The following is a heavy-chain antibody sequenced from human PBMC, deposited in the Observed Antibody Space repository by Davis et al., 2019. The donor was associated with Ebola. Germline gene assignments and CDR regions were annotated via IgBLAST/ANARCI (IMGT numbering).Heavy chain of an antibody. V-gene: IGHV4-59*01. Sequence: SETLSLTCSVSGDSSSGFYSSWIRQTPGKGLEWIGYIYYTGSVEYNPPLQSRVTISIDTSESRFSLKLTSVTPADTAVYYCARGGQGVGAGRWLDPWGQGNLVTVSS. D-gene: IGHD1-26*01. CDR3: ARGGQGVGAGRWLDP. CDR1: GDSSSGFY. J-gene: IGHJ5*02. CDR2: IYYTGSV.